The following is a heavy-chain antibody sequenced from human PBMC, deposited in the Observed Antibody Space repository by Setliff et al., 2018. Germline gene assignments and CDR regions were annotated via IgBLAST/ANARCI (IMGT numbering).Heavy chain of an antibody. CDR2: IYYSGST. Sequence: SETLSLTCTVSGGSISSSSYYWGWIRQPPGKGLEWIGYIYYSGSTNYNPSLKSRVTISVDTSKNQFSLKLSSVTAADTAVYYCARGVLRYFDWLLSGDAFDIWGQGTMVTVSS. CDR3: ARGVLRYFDWLLSGDAFDI. D-gene: IGHD3-9*01. J-gene: IGHJ3*02. CDR1: GGSISSSSYY. V-gene: IGHV4-61*05.